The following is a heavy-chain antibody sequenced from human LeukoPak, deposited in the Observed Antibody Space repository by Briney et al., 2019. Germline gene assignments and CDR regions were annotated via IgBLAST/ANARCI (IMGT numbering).Heavy chain of an antibody. V-gene: IGHV3-30*02. CDR1: GFTFSSYG. CDR3: AKVTYGSGTYGAFDS. Sequence: GGSLRLSCAASGFTFSSYGMHWVRQAPGKGLEWVAYIQYDGSNEQYADSVKGRFSISRDSSKNILYLQMNSLRAEDTAVYYCAKVTYGSGTYGAFDSWGQGTLVTVSS. J-gene: IGHJ4*02. D-gene: IGHD3-10*01. CDR2: IQYDGSNE.